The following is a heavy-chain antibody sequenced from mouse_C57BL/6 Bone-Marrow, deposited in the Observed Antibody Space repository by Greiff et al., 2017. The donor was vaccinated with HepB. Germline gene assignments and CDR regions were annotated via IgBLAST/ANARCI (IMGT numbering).Heavy chain of an antibody. CDR3: ARSGVGYYWYFDV. Sequence: VQLQQSGAELVRPGTSVKVSCKASGYAFTNYLIECVKQRPGQGLEWIGVINPGSGGTNYNEKFKGKATLTADKSSSTAYMQLSSLTSEDSAVYFCARSGVGYYWYFDVWGTGTTVTVSS. CDR1: GYAFTNYL. CDR2: INPGSGGT. V-gene: IGHV1-54*01. J-gene: IGHJ1*03. D-gene: IGHD2-2*01.